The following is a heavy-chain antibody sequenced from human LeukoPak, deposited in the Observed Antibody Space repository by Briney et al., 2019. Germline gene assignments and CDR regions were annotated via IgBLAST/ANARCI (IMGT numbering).Heavy chain of an antibody. CDR1: GFAFSNYW. CDR3: LAGYYYYYMGV. CDR2: INTHGSST. V-gene: IGHV3-74*01. D-gene: IGHD6-13*01. Sequence: GGSLRLSCAASGFAFSNYWLHWVRQAPGKGLEWVARINTHGSSTNYADSVKGRFTISRDNAKNTLYLQMTNLSAEDTAVYYALAGYYYYYMGVWGKGTTVTVSS. J-gene: IGHJ6*03.